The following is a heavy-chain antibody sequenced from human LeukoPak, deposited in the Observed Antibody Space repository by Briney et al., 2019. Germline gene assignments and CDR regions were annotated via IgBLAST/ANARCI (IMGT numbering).Heavy chain of an antibody. D-gene: IGHD3-10*01. CDR3: VKDRTGTYTLDY. CDR2: ISDDGSRQ. V-gene: IGHV3-30*19. J-gene: IGHJ4*02. Sequence: PGGSLRLSCEASGFTFSSYGMHWGRQAPGKGLEWVAFISDDGSRQHYADSVKGRFTISRDNSKNTLNLQMNSLRAEDTAVYYCVKDRTGTYTLDYWGQGTLVTVSS. CDR1: GFTFSSYG.